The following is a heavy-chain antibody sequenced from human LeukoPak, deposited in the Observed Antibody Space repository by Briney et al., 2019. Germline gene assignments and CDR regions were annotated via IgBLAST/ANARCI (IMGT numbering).Heavy chain of an antibody. D-gene: IGHD2-2*01. J-gene: IGHJ4*02. V-gene: IGHV4-38-2*02. CDR2: IYHSGST. CDR3: ARVRGYCSSTICYRYYFDY. Sequence: SETLSLTCTVSGYSISSGYYWGWIRQPPGKGLEWIGAIYHSGSTYYNPSLKSRVTISVDTSKNQFSLKLTSVTAADTAVYYCARVRGYCSSTICYRYYFDYWGQGTLVTVSS. CDR1: GYSISSGYY.